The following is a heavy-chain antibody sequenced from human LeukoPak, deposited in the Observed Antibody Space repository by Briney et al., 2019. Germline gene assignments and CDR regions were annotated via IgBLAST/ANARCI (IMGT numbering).Heavy chain of an antibody. Sequence: GGSLRLSCAASGFTFGDYGMSWVRQAPGKGLEWVSGINWNGGSTGYADSVKGRFTISRDNAKNSLYLQMNSLRAEDTASYHCARDSPYGGNSIGFDPWGQGTLVTVSS. D-gene: IGHD4-23*01. CDR1: GFTFGDYG. CDR2: INWNGGST. CDR3: ARDSPYGGNSIGFDP. V-gene: IGHV3-20*01. J-gene: IGHJ5*02.